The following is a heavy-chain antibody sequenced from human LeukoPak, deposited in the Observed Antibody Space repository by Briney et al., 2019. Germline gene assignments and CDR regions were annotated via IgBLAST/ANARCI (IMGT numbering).Heavy chain of an antibody. J-gene: IGHJ6*02. CDR1: GGSISSCY. V-gene: IGHV4-4*07. CDR2: IYTSGST. D-gene: IGHD2-2*01. CDR3: ARDRGSTRRYYYYGMDV. Sequence: SETLSLTCTVSGGSISSCYGSWLRQPAGKGLEWIGRIYTSGSTNYNPSLKSRVTMSVDTSKNQFSLKLSSVTAADTAVYYCARDRGSTRRYYYYGMDVWGQGTTVTVSS.